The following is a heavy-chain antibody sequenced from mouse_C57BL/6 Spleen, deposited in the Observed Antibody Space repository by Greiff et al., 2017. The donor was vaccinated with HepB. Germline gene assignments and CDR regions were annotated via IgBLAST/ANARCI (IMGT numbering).Heavy chain of an antibody. V-gene: IGHV14-2*01. CDR1: GFNIKDYY. Sequence: VQLQQSGAELVKPGASVKLSCTASGFNIKDYYMHWVKQRTEQGLEWIGRIDPEDGETKYAPKFRGKATITADTSSNTAYLQLSSLTSEDTAVYYCARRLRRGGYYYAMDYWGQGTSVTVSS. CDR2: IDPEDGET. CDR3: ARRLRRGGYYYAMDY. D-gene: IGHD2-4*01. J-gene: IGHJ4*01.